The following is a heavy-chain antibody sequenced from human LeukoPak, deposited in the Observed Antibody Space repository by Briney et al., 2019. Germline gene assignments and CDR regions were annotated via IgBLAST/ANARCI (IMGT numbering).Heavy chain of an antibody. CDR3: ALNYDILTGPEDAFDI. CDR1: GGSFSGYY. Sequence: SETLSLTCAVYGGSFSGYYWSWIRQPPGKGLEWIGEINHSGSTNYNPSLKSRVTISVDTSKNQFSLKLSSVTAADTAVYYCALNYDILTGPEDAFDIWGQGTMATVSS. D-gene: IGHD3-9*01. V-gene: IGHV4-34*01. CDR2: INHSGST. J-gene: IGHJ3*02.